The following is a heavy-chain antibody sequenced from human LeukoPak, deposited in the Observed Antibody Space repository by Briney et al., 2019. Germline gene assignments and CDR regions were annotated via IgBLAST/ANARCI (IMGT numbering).Heavy chain of an antibody. Sequence: SETLSLTCTVSGGSISSYYWSWIRQPPGKGLEWIGYIYYSGSTNYNPSLKSRVTISVDTSKNQFSLKLSSVTAADTAVYYCARATRVTTPKFLYYSGMDVWGKGTTVTVSS. CDR1: GGSISSYY. V-gene: IGHV4-59*01. CDR2: IYYSGST. D-gene: IGHD4-17*01. J-gene: IGHJ6*04. CDR3: ARATRVTTPKFLYYSGMDV.